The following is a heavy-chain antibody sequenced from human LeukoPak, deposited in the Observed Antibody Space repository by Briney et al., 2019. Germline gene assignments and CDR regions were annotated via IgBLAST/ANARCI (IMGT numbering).Heavy chain of an antibody. J-gene: IGHJ5*02. V-gene: IGHV3-7*01. CDR1: GFTFNDYW. D-gene: IGHD3-3*01. CDR2: INEDGSAK. Sequence: GGSLRLSCTATGFTFNDYWMTWVRQTPGKGLEWLANINEDGSAKNYVDSVKGRFTISRDNAVNSLYLQMNSLRAEDTAMYYCARDSRMNYYASWGRGTLVTVSS. CDR3: ARDSRMNYYAS.